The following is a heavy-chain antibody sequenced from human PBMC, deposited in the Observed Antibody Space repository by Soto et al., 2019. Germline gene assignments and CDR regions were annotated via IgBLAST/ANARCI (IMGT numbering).Heavy chain of an antibody. D-gene: IGHD2-21*01. V-gene: IGHV3-9*01. J-gene: IGHJ5*02. CDR3: ARGRGAITVIRNWCVP. Sequence: EVQLVESGGGLVQPGRSLRLSCEASGLTFEDYAMHWIRQAPGKGLEWVAGINWNSGSTGYADSVKGRFTISRDNVNNSLHLEMSTLKAEDTAMYYCARGRGAITVIRNWCVPWRQGSLVTVSS. CDR1: GLTFEDYA. CDR2: INWNSGST.